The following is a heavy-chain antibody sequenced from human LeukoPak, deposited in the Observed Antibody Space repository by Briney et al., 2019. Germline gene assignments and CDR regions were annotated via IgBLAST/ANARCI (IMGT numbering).Heavy chain of an antibody. CDR1: GGSISSYY. Sequence: SETLSLTCTVSGGSISSYYWSWIRQPPGKGLEWIGYIYYSGSTNYNPSLKSRVTISVDTSKNQFSLKLSSVTAADTAVCYCARERKYSSGSNAFDIWGQGTMVTVSS. CDR2: IYYSGST. CDR3: ARERKYSSGSNAFDI. J-gene: IGHJ3*02. V-gene: IGHV4-59*01. D-gene: IGHD6-19*01.